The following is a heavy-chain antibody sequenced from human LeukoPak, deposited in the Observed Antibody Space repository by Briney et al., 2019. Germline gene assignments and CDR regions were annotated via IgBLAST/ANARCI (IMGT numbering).Heavy chain of an antibody. Sequence: GGSLRLSCAASGFTFSSYGMHWVRQAPGKGLEWVAFIRYDGSNKYYADSAKGRFTISRDNSKNTLYLQMSSLRADDTAIYYCATEQEGRRAAFDYWGQGTLVTVSS. CDR2: IRYDGSNK. CDR1: GFTFSSYG. V-gene: IGHV3-30*02. J-gene: IGHJ4*02. D-gene: IGHD1-14*01. CDR3: ATEQEGRRAAFDY.